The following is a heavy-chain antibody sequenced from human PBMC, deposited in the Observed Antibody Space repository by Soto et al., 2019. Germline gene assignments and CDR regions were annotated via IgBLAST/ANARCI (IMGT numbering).Heavy chain of an antibody. CDR2: LSPDGSRN. D-gene: IGHD6-13*01. Sequence: PGGSLRLSCEASGFTFSSYWMHWVRQAPGKGLVWVSRLSPDGSRNMIADSVKGRFTVYRDNAKDTLYAEVNSLRVEDTAVYYCARAGSSWENDFPHWCQGALVTVSA. CDR1: GFTFSSYW. CDR3: ARAGSSWENDFPH. V-gene: IGHV3-74*03. J-gene: IGHJ4*02.